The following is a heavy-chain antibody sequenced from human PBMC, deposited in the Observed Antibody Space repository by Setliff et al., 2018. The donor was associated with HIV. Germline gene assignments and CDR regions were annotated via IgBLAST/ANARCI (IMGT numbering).Heavy chain of an antibody. V-gene: IGHV3-11*04. D-gene: IGHD3-9*01. CDR3: ARGGRLQYFDWPSYAMDV. Sequence: LSCAASGFTFSDYYMSWIRQAPGKGLEWVSYISSSGSTIYYADSVKGRFTISRDNAKNSLYLQMNSLRAEDTAVYYCARGGRLQYFDWPSYAMDVWGQGTTVTVSS. J-gene: IGHJ6*02. CDR1: GFTFSDYY. CDR2: ISSSGSTI.